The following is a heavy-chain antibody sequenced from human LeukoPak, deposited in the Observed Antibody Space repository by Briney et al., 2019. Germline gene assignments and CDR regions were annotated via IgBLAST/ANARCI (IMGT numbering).Heavy chain of an antibody. D-gene: IGHD3-22*01. V-gene: IGHV4-34*01. J-gene: IGHJ3*02. CDR1: GGSFSGYY. Sequence: SETLSLTCAVYGGSFSGYYWSWIRQPPGKGLEWIGEINHSGSTNYNPSLKSRVTISVDTSKNQFSLKLSSVTAADTAVYYCARGRRPPYYYDSSGHRQRVNALDIWGQGTMVTVSS. CDR3: ARGRRPPYYYDSSGHRQRVNALDI. CDR2: INHSGST.